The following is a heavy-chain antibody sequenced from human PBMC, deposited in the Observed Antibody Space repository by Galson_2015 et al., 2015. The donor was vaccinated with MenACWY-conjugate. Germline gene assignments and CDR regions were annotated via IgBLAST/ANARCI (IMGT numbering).Heavy chain of an antibody. CDR3: ARGVNLASMAGY. D-gene: IGHD3-3*02. CDR2: MYYSGSA. J-gene: IGHJ4*02. Sequence: SWIRQPPGKGLEWIGYMYYSGSANYNPSLKSRVTISVDTSKNQFSLTMTSVTAADTAVYYCARGVNLASMAGYWGQGTL. V-gene: IGHV4-59*01.